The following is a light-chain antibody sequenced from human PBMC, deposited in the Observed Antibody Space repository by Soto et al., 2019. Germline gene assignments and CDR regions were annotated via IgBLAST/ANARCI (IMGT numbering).Light chain of an antibody. CDR2: DAS. V-gene: IGKV1-5*01. Sequence: DIQMTQSPSTLSASVGDRVTITCRASQSISSWLAWYQQKPGKAPKLLIYDASSLESGVPSRFSGSGSGTEFTLTISSLKPDDFATYYCQQYNSYSMYTFGQGPKLEIK. J-gene: IGKJ2*01. CDR1: QSISSW. CDR3: QQYNSYSMYT.